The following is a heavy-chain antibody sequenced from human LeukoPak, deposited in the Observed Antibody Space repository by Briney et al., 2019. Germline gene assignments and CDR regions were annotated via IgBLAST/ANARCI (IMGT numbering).Heavy chain of an antibody. CDR1: GFTVSDFY. CDR3: ARDRCTGAACSGYYHGMDV. Sequence: PGGSLRLSCAASGFTVSDFYMSWIRQAPGKGLEWPSYIGGSGTDIKYADSVKGRFTISRDNAKKSLYLQMTSLRVEDAAVYYCARDRCTGAACSGYYHGMDVWGQGATVTVSS. D-gene: IGHD2-8*02. CDR2: IGGSGTDI. J-gene: IGHJ6*02. V-gene: IGHV3-11*01.